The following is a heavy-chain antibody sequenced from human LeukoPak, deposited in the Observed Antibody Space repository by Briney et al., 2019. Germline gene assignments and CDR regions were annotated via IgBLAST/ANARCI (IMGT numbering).Heavy chain of an antibody. CDR3: ARDSSGWPYYFDY. D-gene: IGHD6-19*01. Sequence: GGSLRLPCAASGFTFSSYAMHWVRQAPGKGLEYVSATSSNGGSTYYANSVKGRFTISRDNSKNTLYLQMGGLRAEDMAVYYCARDSSGWPYYFDYWGQGTLVTVSS. V-gene: IGHV3-64*01. J-gene: IGHJ4*02. CDR2: TSSNGGST. CDR1: GFTFSSYA.